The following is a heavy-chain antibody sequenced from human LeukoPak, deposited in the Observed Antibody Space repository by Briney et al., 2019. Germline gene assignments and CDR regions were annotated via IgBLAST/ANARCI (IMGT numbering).Heavy chain of an antibody. Sequence: SGPALVKPTQTLTLTCSFSGFSLSTSGMCVNWIRQPPGKALEWLARIDWDDDKYYTTSLKTRLSISKDTSKNQVVLTMTNMDPVDTATYYCAHSGEMAHDYWGQGTLVTVSS. CDR2: IDWDDDK. V-gene: IGHV2-70*12. J-gene: IGHJ4*02. D-gene: IGHD5-24*01. CDR3: AHSGEMAHDY. CDR1: GFSLSTSGMC.